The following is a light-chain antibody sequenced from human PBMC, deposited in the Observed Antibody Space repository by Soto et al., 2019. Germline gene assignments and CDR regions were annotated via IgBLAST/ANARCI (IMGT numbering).Light chain of an antibody. CDR2: GAS. Sequence: DIQMTQSPSSVSASVGDRVTITCRASRDISTCLAWYQQKPGKAPKLLIYGASNLQSGVPSRFSGRGSGTDFTLTISSLQPEDFGTYYCQQANSFPFIFAQGTKVDIK. J-gene: IGKJ2*01. CDR3: QQANSFPFI. CDR1: RDISTC. V-gene: IGKV1D-12*01.